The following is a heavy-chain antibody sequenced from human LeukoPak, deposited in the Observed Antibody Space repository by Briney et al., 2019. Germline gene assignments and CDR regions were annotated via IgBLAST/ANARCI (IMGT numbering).Heavy chain of an antibody. D-gene: IGHD3-10*01. CDR2: IYYSGST. CDR1: GGSISGYY. CDR3: ARGGMVRGVMASWFDP. J-gene: IGHJ5*02. Sequence: SETLSLTCTVSGGSISGYYWSWIRQPPGKGLEWIGYIYYSGSTNYNPSLKSRVTISVDTSKNQFSLKLSSVTAADTAVYYCARGGMVRGVMASWFDPWGQGTLVTVSS. V-gene: IGHV4-59*01.